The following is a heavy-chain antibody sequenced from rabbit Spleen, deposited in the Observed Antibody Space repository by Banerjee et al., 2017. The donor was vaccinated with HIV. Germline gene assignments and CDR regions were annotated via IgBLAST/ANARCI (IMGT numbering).Heavy chain of an antibody. J-gene: IGHJ4*01. CDR3: ARGDASDTGYKL. D-gene: IGHD7-1*01. Sequence: QSLEESGGGLVKPGASLTLTCTASGVSFSNNHYMCWVRQAPGKGLEWIACIEGGSSAFSDFASWAKGRFTISKTSSTTVTLQRTSLTAADTATYFCARGDASDTGYKLWGPGTLVTVS. CDR2: IEGGSSAFS. V-gene: IGHV1S40*01. CDR1: GVSFSNNHY.